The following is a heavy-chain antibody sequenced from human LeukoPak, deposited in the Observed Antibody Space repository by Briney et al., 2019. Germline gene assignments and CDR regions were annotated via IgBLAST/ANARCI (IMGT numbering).Heavy chain of an antibody. CDR3: ARGRSGLSKNFDY. V-gene: IGHV4-34*01. Sequence: SETLSLTCALYGGSFSGYYWSWIRQPPGKGLEWIGEINHSGSTNYNPSLKSRVTISVDTSKNQFSLKLSSVTAADTAVYYCARGRSGLSKNFDYWGQGTLVTVSS. CDR1: GGSFSGYY. J-gene: IGHJ4*02. CDR2: INHSGST. D-gene: IGHD2-8*01.